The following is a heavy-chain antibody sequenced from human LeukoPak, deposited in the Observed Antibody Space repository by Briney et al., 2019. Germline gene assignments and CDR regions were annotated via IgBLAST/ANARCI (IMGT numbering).Heavy chain of an antibody. Sequence: GGSLRLSCAASGFTFDDYAMHWVRQAPGKGLEWVSGISWNSGSIGYADSVKGRFTISRDNAKNSLYLQMNSLRAEDTALYYCAKDSCSGGSCYSGKNYWGQGTLVTVSS. D-gene: IGHD2-15*01. CDR1: GFTFDDYA. V-gene: IGHV3-9*01. J-gene: IGHJ4*02. CDR3: AKDSCSGGSCYSGKNY. CDR2: ISWNSGSI.